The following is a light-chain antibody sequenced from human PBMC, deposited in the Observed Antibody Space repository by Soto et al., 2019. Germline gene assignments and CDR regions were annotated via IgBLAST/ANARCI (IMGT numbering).Light chain of an antibody. CDR1: QSVSSN. CDR3: QQYNNRPQT. Sequence: IVMTQSPGTLSVSPGERGTLSCRASQSVSSNLAWYQQKPGQAPRLLIYGASTRATGIPARFSGSGSGTEFTLTISSLQSEDFAVYYCQQYNNRPQTFGQGTKLEIK. V-gene: IGKV3-15*01. CDR2: GAS. J-gene: IGKJ2*01.